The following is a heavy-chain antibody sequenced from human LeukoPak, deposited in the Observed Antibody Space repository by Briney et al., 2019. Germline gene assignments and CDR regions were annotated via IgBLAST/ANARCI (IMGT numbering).Heavy chain of an antibody. CDR1: GVSFDDYA. CDR2: IIGSGGST. CDR3: TKAELVGAAGAVGY. J-gene: IGHJ4*02. Sequence: GGSLRLSCAASGVSFDDYALHWVRQAPGKGLEWVSAIIGSGGSTYYADSVKGRFSISRDNSKNTLYLQMNSLRAEDTAVYYCTKAELVGAAGAVGYWGKETLVTVS. D-gene: IGHD2-15*01. V-gene: IGHV3-23*01.